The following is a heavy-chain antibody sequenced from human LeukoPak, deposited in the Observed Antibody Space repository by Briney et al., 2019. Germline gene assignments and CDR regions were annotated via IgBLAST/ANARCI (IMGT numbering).Heavy chain of an antibody. D-gene: IGHD3-10*01. CDR1: GYTFTSFY. J-gene: IGHJ6*02. CDR3: VRAGIFDGSGSPTSVYYYGMDV. Sequence: GASVKVSCKASGYTFTSFYIHWVRQAPGQGLEWMGIINPSGGSTRYAQKFQGRVTMTRDTSTSTVYMELSRLRSDDTAVYYCVRAGIFDGSGSPTSVYYYGMDVWGQGTMVTVSS. V-gene: IGHV1-46*01. CDR2: INPSGGST.